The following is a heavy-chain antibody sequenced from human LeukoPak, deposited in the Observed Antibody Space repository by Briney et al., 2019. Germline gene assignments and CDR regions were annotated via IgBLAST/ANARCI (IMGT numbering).Heavy chain of an antibody. D-gene: IGHD6-13*01. CDR2: IYYSGTT. J-gene: IGHJ4*02. CDR1: GGSISSYY. Sequence: SETLSLTCTVSGGSISSYYWSWIRQPPGKGLEWIGYIYYSGTTNYNPSLKSRGTIPVDTSTNQFSLKLSSVTAADTAAYYCAGGVYIAAAQYGYWGQGTLVTVSS. CDR3: AGGVYIAAAQYGY. V-gene: IGHV4-59*01.